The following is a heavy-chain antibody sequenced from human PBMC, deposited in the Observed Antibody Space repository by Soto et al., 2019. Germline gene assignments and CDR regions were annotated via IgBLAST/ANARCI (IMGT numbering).Heavy chain of an antibody. CDR1: GFTVSSYN. J-gene: IGHJ6*02. CDR2: TYSGGTT. CDR3: ARKLSGAVQGWAYGMDV. D-gene: IGHD1-26*01. V-gene: IGHV3-53*01. Sequence: GGSLRLSCAASGFTVSSYNMIWVRQAPVKGLEWVSVTYSGGTTQYADSVKGRFTVSRDNSKNTLYLQMSSLRDEDTAVYYCARKLSGAVQGWAYGMDVWGRGTTVTVCS.